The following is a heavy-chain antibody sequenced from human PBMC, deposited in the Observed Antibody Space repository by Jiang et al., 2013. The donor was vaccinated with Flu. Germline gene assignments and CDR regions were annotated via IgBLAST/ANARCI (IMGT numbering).Heavy chain of an antibody. CDR2: IYYSGTT. Sequence: GPGLVKPSETLSLTCTVSGGSISSSSFYWLWIRQPPGKGLEWVGSIYYSGTTYYNLSLKSRVTMSIDTSKNHFSLKLSSVTDADTAVYYCARHVRGISQRGVVDWWGQGTLVTVSS. CDR3: ARHVRGISQRGVVDW. V-gene: IGHV4-39*01. CDR1: GGSISSSSFY. D-gene: IGHD3-10*01. J-gene: IGHJ4*02.